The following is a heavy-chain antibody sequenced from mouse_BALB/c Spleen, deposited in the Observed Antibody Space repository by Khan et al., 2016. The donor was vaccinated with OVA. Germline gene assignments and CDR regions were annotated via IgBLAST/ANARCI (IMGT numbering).Heavy chain of an antibody. CDR3: ARGGNYPWFAY. J-gene: IGHJ3*01. CDR1: GYSITSGYS. V-gene: IGHV3-1*02. CDR2: IHYSGNT. Sequence: EVKLLESGPDLVKPSQSLSLTCTVTGYSITSGYSWHWIRQFPGNKLEWMDYIHYSGNTNYNPSLKSRISITRDTSKNQFFLQLNSVTTEDTATYYWARGGNYPWFAYWGQGTLVTVSA. D-gene: IGHD2-1*01.